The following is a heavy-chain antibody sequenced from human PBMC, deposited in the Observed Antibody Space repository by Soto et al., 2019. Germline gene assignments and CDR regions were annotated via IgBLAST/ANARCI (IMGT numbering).Heavy chain of an antibody. D-gene: IGHD2-15*01. CDR1: GGSISSGDYY. V-gene: IGHV4-30-4*02. CDR3: ASRRSHDAFDI. CDR2: IYYSGST. Sequence: SDTLSLTCTVSGGSISSGDYYWSWIRQPPGKGLEWIGYIYYSGSTYYNPSLKSRVTISVDTSKNQFSLKLSSVTAADTAVYYGASRRSHDAFDICGRGTMVAVSS. J-gene: IGHJ3*02.